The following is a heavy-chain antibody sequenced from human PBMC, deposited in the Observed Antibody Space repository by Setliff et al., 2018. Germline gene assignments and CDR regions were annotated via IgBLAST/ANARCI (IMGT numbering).Heavy chain of an antibody. Sequence: PSETLSLTCSVSGGSISSGSDYWTWIRQPAGKGLEYIGHTYTSGSTSYNPSLKSRVTISLDTSKNQFSLKLSSVTAADTAVYYCARLSVQKRANGWSYFDYWGLGTLVTVSS. CDR1: GGSISSGSDY. J-gene: IGHJ4*02. CDR3: ARLSVQKRANGWSYFDY. V-gene: IGHV4-61*09. CDR2: TYTSGST. D-gene: IGHD6-19*01.